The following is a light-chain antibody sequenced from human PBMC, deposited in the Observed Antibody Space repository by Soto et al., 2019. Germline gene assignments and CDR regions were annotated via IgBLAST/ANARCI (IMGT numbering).Light chain of an antibody. Sequence: DIQMTQSPSSLSASVGDRVTITCRASQGISNYLAWYQQKPGEVPNLLIYAASTLQSGVPSRFSGSGSGTDFTLTINSLQPEDVATYYCQKYNSAPWTFGQGTKVEIK. V-gene: IGKV1-27*01. CDR3: QKYNSAPWT. CDR1: QGISNY. CDR2: AAS. J-gene: IGKJ1*01.